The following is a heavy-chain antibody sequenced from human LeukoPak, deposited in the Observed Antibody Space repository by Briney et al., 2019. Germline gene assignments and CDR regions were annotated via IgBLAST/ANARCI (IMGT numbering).Heavy chain of an antibody. Sequence: ASVKVSCKASGYNFTGYYLHWVRQAPGQGLEWMGWINPNSGTTDYAQKFQGRVTLTRDTSSTTAYMEMTGLTSDDTAVYYCARGGGSWGYWGQGTLVTVSS. V-gene: IGHV1-2*02. J-gene: IGHJ4*02. D-gene: IGHD1-26*01. CDR3: ARGGGSWGY. CDR1: GYNFTGYY. CDR2: INPNSGTT.